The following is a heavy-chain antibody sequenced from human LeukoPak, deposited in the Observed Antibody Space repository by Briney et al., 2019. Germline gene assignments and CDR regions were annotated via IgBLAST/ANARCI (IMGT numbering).Heavy chain of an antibody. D-gene: IGHD2-15*01. CDR1: GFTFSSYA. Sequence: PGGSLRLSCAASGFTFSSYAMSWVRQAPGKGLEWVSAISGSGGSTYYAASVKGRFTISTDNSKNTLYLQMNSLRAEDTAVYYCAILNIVVVVAATPFDYWGQGTLVTVSS. V-gene: IGHV3-23*01. CDR2: ISGSGGST. CDR3: AILNIVVVVAATPFDY. J-gene: IGHJ4*02.